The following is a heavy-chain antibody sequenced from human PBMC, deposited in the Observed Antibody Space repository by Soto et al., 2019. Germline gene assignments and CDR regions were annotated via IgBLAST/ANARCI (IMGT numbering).Heavy chain of an antibody. D-gene: IGHD3-9*01. V-gene: IGHV1-18*01. J-gene: IGHJ4*02. CDR1: GYTFTSYG. Sequence: ASVKVSCKASGYTFTSYGISWVRQAPGQGLEWMGWISAYNGNTNYAQKLQGRVTMTTDTSTSTAYMELRSLRSDDTAVYYCARARDYDILTGYYYYFDCWGQGTLVTVSS. CDR2: ISAYNGNT. CDR3: ARARDYDILTGYYYYFDC.